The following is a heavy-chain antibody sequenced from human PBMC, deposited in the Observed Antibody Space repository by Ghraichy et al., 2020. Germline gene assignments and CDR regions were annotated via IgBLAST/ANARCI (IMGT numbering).Heavy chain of an antibody. CDR1: GGSISTYY. D-gene: IGHD5-12*01. V-gene: IGHV4-59*01. CDR2: IYYSGST. CDR3: ARGLSAYDLPDY. Sequence: SETLSLICTVSGGSISTYYWSWIRQPPGKGLEWIGYIYYSGSTRFNPSLKTRVALSVDTSKNQFSLKLGSVTAADTAVYYCARGLSAYDLPDYWGQGTLVTVYS. J-gene: IGHJ4*02.